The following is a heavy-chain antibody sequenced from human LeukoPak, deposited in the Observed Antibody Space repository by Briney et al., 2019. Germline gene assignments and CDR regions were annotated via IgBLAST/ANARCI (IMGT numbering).Heavy chain of an antibody. J-gene: IGHJ4*02. CDR1: GLTFSSYS. D-gene: IGHD2-2*01. V-gene: IGHV3-21*01. Sequence: GGSLRLSCAASGLTFSSYSMNWVRQAPGKGLEWVSSISSRSSYIYYADSVKGRFTISRGNAKNSLYLLMNSLRAEDTAVYYCAKGVPLAFYCSSTSCYYFDYWGQGTLVTVSS. CDR3: AKGVPLAFYCSSTSCYYFDY. CDR2: ISSRSSYI.